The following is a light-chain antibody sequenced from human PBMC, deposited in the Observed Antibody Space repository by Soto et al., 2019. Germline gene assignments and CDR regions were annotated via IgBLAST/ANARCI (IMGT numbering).Light chain of an antibody. V-gene: IGKV3-15*01. CDR1: QSVSSY. Sequence: EIVLTQSPGTLSLSPGERATLSCRASQSVSSYLAWYQHKPGQAPRLLIYGASTRATGIPARFSGSGSGTEFTLTISSLQSEDFAVYYCQQYNNRPPFTFGPGTKVDIK. CDR3: QQYNNRPPFT. J-gene: IGKJ3*01. CDR2: GAS.